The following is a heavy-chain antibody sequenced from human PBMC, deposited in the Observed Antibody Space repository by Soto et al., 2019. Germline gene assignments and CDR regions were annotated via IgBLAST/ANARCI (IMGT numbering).Heavy chain of an antibody. CDR2: IDHSGST. CDR1: DGSFSGYY. CDR3: YRGRPPRY. J-gene: IGHJ4*02. V-gene: IGHV4-34*02. Sequence: QVQLQQRGAGLWKPSETLSLTCTVSDGSFSGYYWSWIRQPPGKGLEWIGDIDHSGSTHYSPSLKNRLTMSVDTSKNQFSLHLTSVTAADTALYYCYRGRPPRYWGQGTLVTVSS. D-gene: IGHD4-4*01.